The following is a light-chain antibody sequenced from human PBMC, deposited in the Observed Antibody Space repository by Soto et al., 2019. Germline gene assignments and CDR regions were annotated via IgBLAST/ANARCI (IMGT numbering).Light chain of an antibody. V-gene: IGKV3-15*01. CDR2: GAS. CDR1: QSVRSN. CDR3: QQHNNWPPWT. J-gene: IGKJ1*01. Sequence: EIVMTQSPATLSVSPGERATLSCRASQSVRSNLAWYQQKPGHAPRLLMYGASTRATGIPDRFSGSGSGTEFTLTISSLQSEDFAVYYCQQHNNWPPWTFGQGTKVEIK.